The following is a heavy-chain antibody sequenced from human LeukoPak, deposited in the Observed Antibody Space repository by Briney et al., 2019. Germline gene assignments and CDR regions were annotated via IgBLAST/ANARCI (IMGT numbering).Heavy chain of an antibody. CDR2: IYYSGST. V-gene: IGHV4-61*01. D-gene: IGHD4-17*01. CDR3: ARILRYGEGNYYYGMDV. Sequence: SETLSLTCTVSGGSVSSGSYYWSWIRQPPGKGLKWIGYIYYSGSTNYNPSLKSRVTISVDTSKNQFSLKLSSVTAADTAVYYCARILRYGEGNYYYGMDVWGKGTTVTVSS. J-gene: IGHJ6*04. CDR1: GGSVSSGSYY.